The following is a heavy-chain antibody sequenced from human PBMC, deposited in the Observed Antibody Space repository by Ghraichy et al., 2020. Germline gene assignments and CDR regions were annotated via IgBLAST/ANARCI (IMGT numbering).Heavy chain of an antibody. CDR2: INDSGSI. CDR1: GGSFSDYA. D-gene: IGHD1-1*01. V-gene: IGHV4-34*01. J-gene: IGHJ5*02. CDR3: ARVVFSNNWTPVHWFDP. Sequence: SETLSLTCAVYGGSFSDYAWTRIRQPLGKGLEWIGEINDSGSIDYNASLKSRVSISLDTSKNQFPLKLSSVTAADTAVYFCARVVFSNNWTPVHWFDPWGQGTLVIVSS.